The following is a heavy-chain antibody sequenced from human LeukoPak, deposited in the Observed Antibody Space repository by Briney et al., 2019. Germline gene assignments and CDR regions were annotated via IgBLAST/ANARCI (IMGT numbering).Heavy chain of an antibody. Sequence: XAXXGFTFXTSGMSWVRQAPGKGLEWVSPITGSGGSTYYADSVKGRFTISRDNSKNTLYLQMNRQRAEDTAVYYCXXXXXXXXXXGXXXVDWGQXIXVTVSS. J-gene: IGHJ4*02. CDR2: ITGSGGST. CDR3: XXXXXXXXXXGXXXVD. V-gene: IGHV3-23*01. CDR1: GFTFXTSG.